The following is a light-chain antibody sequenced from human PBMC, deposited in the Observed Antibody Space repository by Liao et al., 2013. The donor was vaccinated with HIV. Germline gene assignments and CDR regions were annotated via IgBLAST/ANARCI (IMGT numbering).Light chain of an antibody. CDR1: TLGDKY. Sequence: YDLTQPASVSVSPGQTATVTCSGGTLGDKYISWYQQRPGQSPVLVIYEDTKRPSGIPERFSGSYSGNTATLTISGTQAIDEADYFCQAWDSRADVVFGGGTKLTVL. J-gene: IGLJ2*01. V-gene: IGLV3-1*01. CDR3: QAWDSRADVV. CDR2: EDT.